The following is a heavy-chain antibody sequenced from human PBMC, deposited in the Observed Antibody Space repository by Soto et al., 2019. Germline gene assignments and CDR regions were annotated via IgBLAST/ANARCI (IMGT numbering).Heavy chain of an antibody. Sequence: QVQLQQWGAGLLKPSETLSLTCAVYGGSFSGYYWSWIRQPPGKGLEWIGEINHSGTTNYNSPLKSRVTISVDTSETQFSLNLTSVTAADTAIYYCARGRYCNGCACYSYYMGGWGKGTTVTVSS. V-gene: IGHV4-34*01. D-gene: IGHD2-8*02. J-gene: IGHJ6*03. CDR1: GGSFSGYY. CDR3: ARGRYCNGCACYSYYMGG. CDR2: INHSGTT.